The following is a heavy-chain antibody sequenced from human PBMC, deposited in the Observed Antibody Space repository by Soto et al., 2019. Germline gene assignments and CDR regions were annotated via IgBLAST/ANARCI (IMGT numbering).Heavy chain of an antibody. Sequence: SETLSLTCAVSGFFISSGNYWGWIRKPPGKGLEWIGSIFHGGNTYYNPSLKSRVTISVDMSKNQFSLKLNSVTAADTAVYYCARARWYDAFDVWGQGTAVTVSS. V-gene: IGHV4-38-2*01. CDR2: IFHGGNT. CDR1: GFFISSGNY. CDR3: ARARWYDAFDV. D-gene: IGHD2-15*01. J-gene: IGHJ3*01.